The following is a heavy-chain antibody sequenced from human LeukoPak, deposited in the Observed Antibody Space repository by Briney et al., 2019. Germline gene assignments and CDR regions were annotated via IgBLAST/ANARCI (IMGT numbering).Heavy chain of an antibody. J-gene: IGHJ3*02. CDR1: GLTFSSYS. D-gene: IGHD3-22*01. V-gene: IGHV3-21*01. CDR3: ARGMYYYDSSGYYPLGAFDI. CDR2: ISSSSSYI. Sequence: GGSLRLSCAASGLTFSSYSMNWVRQAPGKGLEWVSTISSSSSYIYYADSVKGRFTISRDNAKKSLYLQMNSLRAEDTAVYYCARGMYYYDSSGYYPLGAFDIWGQGTMVTVSS.